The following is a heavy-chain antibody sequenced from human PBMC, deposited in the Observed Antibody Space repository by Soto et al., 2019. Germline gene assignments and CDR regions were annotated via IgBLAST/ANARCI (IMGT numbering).Heavy chain of an antibody. V-gene: IGHV3-13*04. D-gene: IGHD7-27*01. CDR2: IGTAGDT. J-gene: IGHJ4*02. CDR3: ARALGPSLFDY. Sequence: PGGSLRLSCSASGFTFSSYDMHWVRQGPGKGLEWVSAIGTAGDTNYAGSVKGRFTISRENAKNSLYLQMNSLRAGDTALYFCARALGPSLFDYWGQGPLVPLSS. CDR1: GFTFSSYD.